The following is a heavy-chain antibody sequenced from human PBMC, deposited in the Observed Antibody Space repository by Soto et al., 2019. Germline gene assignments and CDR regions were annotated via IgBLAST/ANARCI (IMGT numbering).Heavy chain of an antibody. Sequence: SETLSLTCAVSGGSITSGAYYWTWIRQHPGKGLEWIAYIHYSGRTYYNPSLKSRVTISVDTSNNQFSLKLSSVTAADTAVYYCARYYFDSSGYSNWFDPWGQGALVTVSS. CDR1: GGSITSGAYY. CDR3: ARYYFDSSGYSNWFDP. V-gene: IGHV4-31*11. J-gene: IGHJ5*02. D-gene: IGHD3-22*01. CDR2: IHYSGRT.